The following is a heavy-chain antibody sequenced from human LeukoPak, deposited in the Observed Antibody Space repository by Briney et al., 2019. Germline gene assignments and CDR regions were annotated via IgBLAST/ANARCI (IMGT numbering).Heavy chain of an antibody. CDR2: ITPDGSGT. CDR3: ARDPNNYDSH. D-gene: IGHD3-22*01. Sequence: GGSLRLSCAASGFTFTNYWIHWVRQVPGKGLEWVSRITPDGSGTSHADSVQGRFAFSRDNAKNTVYLQMSSLRAEDTALYYCARDPNNYDSHWGQGTQVTVSS. CDR1: GFTFTNYW. V-gene: IGHV3-74*01. J-gene: IGHJ4*02.